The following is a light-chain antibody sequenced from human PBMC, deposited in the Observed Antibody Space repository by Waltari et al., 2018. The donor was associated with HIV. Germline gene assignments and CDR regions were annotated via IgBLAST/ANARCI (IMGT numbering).Light chain of an antibody. V-gene: IGLV2-14*01. CDR2: EVN. Sequence: QSALTQPSSVSGSPGQSIPISCTATSSAVGASQYVSWYHHYPCKAPKLMIYEVNNRPSGGSNRFSGSKSGHTASLTISGLQTEDEGDYYCSSYTTSSTVVFGGGTKLTVL. CDR1: SSAVGASQY. CDR3: SSYTTSSTVV. J-gene: IGLJ3*02.